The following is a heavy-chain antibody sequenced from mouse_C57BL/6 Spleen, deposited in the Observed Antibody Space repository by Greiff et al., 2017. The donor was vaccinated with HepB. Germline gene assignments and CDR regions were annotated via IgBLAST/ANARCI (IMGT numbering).Heavy chain of an antibody. V-gene: IGHV10-1*01. D-gene: IGHD2-2*01. J-gene: IGHJ3*01. CDR1: GFSFNTYA. CDR3: VRQEVTTGGFAY. Sequence: EVHLVESGGGLVQPKGSLKLSCAASGFSFNTYAMNWVRQAPGKGLEWVARIRSKSNNYATYYADSVKDRFTISRDDSESMLYLQMNNLKTEDTAMYYCVRQEVTTGGFAYWGQGTLVTVSA. CDR2: IRSKSNNYAT.